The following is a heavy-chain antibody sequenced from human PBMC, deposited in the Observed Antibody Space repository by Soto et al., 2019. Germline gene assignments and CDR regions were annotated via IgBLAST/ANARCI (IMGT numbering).Heavy chain of an antibody. CDR1: GFTFSSYA. CDR3: ARTNVTTVTPGDAFDI. V-gene: IGHV3-66*01. D-gene: IGHD4-17*01. J-gene: IGHJ3*02. CDR2: IYSGGST. Sequence: GGSLRLSCAASGFTFSSYAMSWVRQAPGKGLEWVSVIYSGGSTYYADSVKGRFTISRDNSKNTLYLQMNSLRAEDTAVYYCARTNVTTVTPGDAFDIWGQGTMVTVSS.